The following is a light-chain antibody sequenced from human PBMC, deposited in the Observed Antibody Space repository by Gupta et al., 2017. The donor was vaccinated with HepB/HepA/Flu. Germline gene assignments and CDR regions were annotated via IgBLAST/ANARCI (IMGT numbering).Light chain of an antibody. Sequence: QSVLTQPPSVPGAPGQRVTISCTGTSSNLGAGYDVHSYQQLPGAAPKLLIYINNNRPSGVPDRFSGSKSGTSASLAITGLQTEDEADYYCQSYDTSLSGSVFGGGTKVTVL. CDR2: INN. CDR3: QSYDTSLSGSV. CDR1: SSNLGAGYD. J-gene: IGLJ3*02. V-gene: IGLV1-40*01.